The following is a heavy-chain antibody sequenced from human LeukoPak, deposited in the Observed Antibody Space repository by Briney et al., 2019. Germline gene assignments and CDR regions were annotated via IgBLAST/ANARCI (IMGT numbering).Heavy chain of an antibody. CDR1: GFTFSSYA. V-gene: IGHV3-23*01. J-gene: IGHJ5*02. CDR3: AKDLCGGDCYVGWFDP. CDR2: ISGSGGST. D-gene: IGHD2-21*02. Sequence: GGSLRLSCAASGFTFSSYAMSWVRQAPGKGLEWVSGISGSGGSTYYADSVKGRFTISRDNSKNTLYLQMNSLRAEDTAVYYCAKDLCGGDCYVGWFDPWGQGTLVTVSS.